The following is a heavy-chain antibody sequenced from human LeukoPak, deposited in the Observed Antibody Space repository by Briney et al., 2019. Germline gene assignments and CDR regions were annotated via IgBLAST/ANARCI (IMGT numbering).Heavy chain of an antibody. Sequence: GGSLRLSCAASGFTFSSYAMHWVRQAPGKGLEWVAVISYDGSNKYYADSVKGRFTISRDNSKNTLYLQMNSLRAEDTAVYYCARDAGDYDILTGYPDYWGQGTLVTVSS. J-gene: IGHJ4*02. CDR2: ISYDGSNK. CDR3: ARDAGDYDILTGYPDY. V-gene: IGHV3-30-3*01. D-gene: IGHD3-9*01. CDR1: GFTFSSYA.